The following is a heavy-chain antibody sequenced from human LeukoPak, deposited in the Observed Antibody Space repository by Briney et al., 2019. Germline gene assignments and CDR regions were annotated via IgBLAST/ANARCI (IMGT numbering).Heavy chain of an antibody. V-gene: IGHV3-7*01. CDR3: ARSYYYDSSGYHDY. D-gene: IGHD3-22*01. Sequence: GGSLRLSCAASGFTFSTYYMSWVRQAPGTGLEWVANTKQDGSEKYYVDSVKGRFTISRDNAKNSLYLQMNSLRAEDTAVYYCARSYYYDSSGYHDYWGQGTLVTVSS. J-gene: IGHJ4*02. CDR1: GFTFSTYY. CDR2: TKQDGSEK.